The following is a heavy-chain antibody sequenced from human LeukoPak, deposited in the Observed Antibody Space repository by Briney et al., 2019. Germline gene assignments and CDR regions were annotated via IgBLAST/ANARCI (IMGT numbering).Heavy chain of an antibody. D-gene: IGHD1-26*01. CDR2: ISSSGSTI. Sequence: GGSLRLSCAASGFTFSDYYMSWIRQAPGKGLEWVSYISSSGSTIYYADSVQGRFTISRDNAKNSLYLQMNSLRAEDTAVYYCARVIVGATYHFDYWGQGTLVTVSS. CDR3: ARVIVGATYHFDY. CDR1: GFTFSDYY. V-gene: IGHV3-11*04. J-gene: IGHJ4*02.